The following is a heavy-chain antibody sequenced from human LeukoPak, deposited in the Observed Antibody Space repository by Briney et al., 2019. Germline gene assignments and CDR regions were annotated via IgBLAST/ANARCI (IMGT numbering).Heavy chain of an antibody. CDR1: GGSISSYY. CDR3: ATRELFAFDI. V-gene: IGHV4-59*01. D-gene: IGHD3-10*01. J-gene: IGHJ3*02. Sequence: PSETLSLTCTVSGGSISSYYWSWIRQPPGKGLEWIGYIYYSGSTNYNPSLKSRVTISVDTSKNQFSLKLSSVTAADTAVYYCATRELFAFDIWGQGAMVTVSS. CDR2: IYYSGST.